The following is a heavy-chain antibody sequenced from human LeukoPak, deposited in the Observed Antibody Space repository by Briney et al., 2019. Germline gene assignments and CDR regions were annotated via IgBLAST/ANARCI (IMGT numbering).Heavy chain of an antibody. Sequence: PSETLSLTCAVYGGSFSGYYWSWIRQPPGKGLEWIGEINHSGSTNYNPSLKSRVTISVDTSKNQFSLELSSVTAADTAVYYCARGRYYDSSGYHEGGSFDYWGQGTLVTVSS. V-gene: IGHV4-34*01. CDR1: GGSFSGYY. CDR2: INHSGST. J-gene: IGHJ4*02. CDR3: ARGRYYDSSGYHEGGSFDY. D-gene: IGHD3-22*01.